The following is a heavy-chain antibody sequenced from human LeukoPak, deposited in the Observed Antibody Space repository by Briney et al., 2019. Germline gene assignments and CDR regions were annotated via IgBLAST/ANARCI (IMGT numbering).Heavy chain of an antibody. CDR1: GYTFNNYG. J-gene: IGHJ3*01. CDR2: INAGNGNT. CDR3: TAGAWDPETFDV. Sequence: ASVKVSCKASGYTFNNYGISWVRQAPGQRLEWMGWINAGNGNTKYSQKLQGRVTVTEDTSTDTAYMELSSLRSDDTAVYFCTAGAWDPETFDVRGQGTMVMVSS. V-gene: IGHV1-18*01. D-gene: IGHD6-19*01.